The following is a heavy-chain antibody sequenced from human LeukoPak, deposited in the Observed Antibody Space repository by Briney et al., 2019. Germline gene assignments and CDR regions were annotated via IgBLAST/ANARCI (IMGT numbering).Heavy chain of an antibody. J-gene: IGHJ2*01. CDR3: ARQQVHYPIYYWYFDL. CDR2: VHYSATT. V-gene: IGHV4-59*08. CDR1: GVSITRYD. Sequence: SETLSLTCTVSGVSITRYDWSWIRQTPGKRLEWIGYVHYSATTSYNPSLKSRVTISLDTSKTQFSLKVYSVTAADTAVYYCARQQVHYPIYYWYFDLWGRGTLVTVSS. D-gene: IGHD1-1*01.